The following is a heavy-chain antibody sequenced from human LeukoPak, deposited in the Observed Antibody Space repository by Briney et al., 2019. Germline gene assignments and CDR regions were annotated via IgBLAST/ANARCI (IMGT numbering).Heavy chain of an antibody. CDR1: GGSISSSSYY. D-gene: IGHD4-17*01. CDR3: ARGGGDYELFSLGRGLSKDYYFDY. Sequence: PSETLSLTCTVSGGSISSSSYYWGWIRQPPGKGLEWIGRIYYSGSTYYNPSLKSRVTISVDMSKNQFSLKLSSLTAADTAVYYCARGGGDYELFSLGRGLSKDYYFDYWGRGTLVTVSS. V-gene: IGHV4-39*07. J-gene: IGHJ4*02. CDR2: IYYSGST.